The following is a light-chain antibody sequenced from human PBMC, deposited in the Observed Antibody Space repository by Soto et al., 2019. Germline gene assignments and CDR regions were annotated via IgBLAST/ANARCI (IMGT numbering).Light chain of an antibody. CDR1: QSVTSNY. CDR3: HQYGTFPIT. J-gene: IGKJ5*01. Sequence: EIVLTQSPVTLSLSPGERATLSCRASQSVTSNYLAWYQQKPGQAPRLLISGASSRAAGISDKFSGSGSGTDFTLTISRLEPEDFAVHFCHQYGTFPITFGQVTRLEIK. V-gene: IGKV3-20*01. CDR2: GAS.